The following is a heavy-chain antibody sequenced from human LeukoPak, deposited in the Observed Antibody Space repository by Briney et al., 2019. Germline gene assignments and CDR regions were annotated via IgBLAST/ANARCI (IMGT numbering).Heavy chain of an antibody. J-gene: IGHJ3*02. V-gene: IGHV3-11*04. Sequence: GGSLRLSCAASGFTFSDYYMSWIRQAPGKGLEWVSYISSSGSTIYYADSVKGRFTIPRDNAKNSLYLQMNSLRAEDTAVYYCARALWFGDHDAFDIWGQGTMVTVSS. CDR1: GFTFSDYY. CDR3: ARALWFGDHDAFDI. CDR2: ISSSGSTI. D-gene: IGHD3-10*01.